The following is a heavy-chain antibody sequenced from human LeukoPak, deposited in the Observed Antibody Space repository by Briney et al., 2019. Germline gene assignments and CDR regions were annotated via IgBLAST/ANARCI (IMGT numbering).Heavy chain of an antibody. CDR1: GFTFDDYA. J-gene: IGHJ4*02. D-gene: IGHD5-12*01. Sequence: GGSLRLSCAASGFTFDDYAMQWVRQAPGKGLEWVSGISWNSGIIVYADSVKGRFTISRDNAKNSLYLQMNSLRAEDTAVYYCAKGPIVAQDYWGQGTLVTVSS. CDR2: ISWNSGII. CDR3: AKGPIVAQDY. V-gene: IGHV3-9*01.